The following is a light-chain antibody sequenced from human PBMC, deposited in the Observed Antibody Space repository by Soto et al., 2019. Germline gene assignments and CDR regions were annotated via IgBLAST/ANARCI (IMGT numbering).Light chain of an antibody. CDR3: QQYGSSGT. Sequence: PRSQCPSPRQTPPAYPRASQSVSNNYLAWYQQKPGQAPRLLIYGASNRATGIPDRFSGSGSGTDFTLTISRLEPEDFAVYYCQQYGSSGTFGQGTKV. V-gene: IGKV3-20*01. CDR2: GAS. CDR1: QSVSNNY. J-gene: IGKJ1*01.